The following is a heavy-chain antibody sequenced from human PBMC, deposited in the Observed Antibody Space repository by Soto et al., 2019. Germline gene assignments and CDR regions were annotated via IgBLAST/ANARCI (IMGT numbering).Heavy chain of an antibody. CDR1: GFTFSSYA. D-gene: IGHD1-26*01. CDR3: ARDVSDIFSGSPAYYFDY. CDR2: ISYDGSNK. V-gene: IGHV3-30-3*01. J-gene: IGHJ4*02. Sequence: QVQLVESGGGVVQPGRSLRLSCAASGFTFSSYAMHWVRQAPGKGLEWVAVISYDGSNKYYADSVKGRFTISRDNSKNTLYLQMNGVRAEDTAVYYCARDVSDIFSGSPAYYFDYWGQGTLVTVSS.